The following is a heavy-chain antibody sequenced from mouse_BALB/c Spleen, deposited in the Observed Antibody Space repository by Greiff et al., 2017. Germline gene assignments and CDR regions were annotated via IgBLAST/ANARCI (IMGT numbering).Heavy chain of an antibody. D-gene: IGHD6-1*01. CDR2: ISSGGSYT. J-gene: IGHJ2*01. Sequence: EVQGVESGGGLVKPGGSLKLSCAASGFTFSSYAMSWVRQSPEKRLEWVAEISSGGSYTYYPDTVTGRFTISRDNAKNTLYLEMSSLRSEDTAMYYCAREGSSYFDYWGQGTTLTVSS. CDR3: AREGSSYFDY. CDR1: GFTFSSYA. V-gene: IGHV5-9-4*01.